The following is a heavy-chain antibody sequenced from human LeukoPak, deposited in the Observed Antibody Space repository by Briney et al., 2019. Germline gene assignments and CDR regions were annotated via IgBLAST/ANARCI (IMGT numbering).Heavy chain of an antibody. V-gene: IGHV3-11*01. CDR3: ARGRDSFDY. CDR2: ISSGGSTI. CDR1: GFTFSDYY. Sequence: GGSLRLSCAASGFTFSDYYMSWMRQAPGKGLEWVSYISSGGSTIYYADSVKGRFTISRDNAKNSLSLQMNSLRAEDTAVYYCARGRDSFDYWGQGTLVTVSS. J-gene: IGHJ4*02.